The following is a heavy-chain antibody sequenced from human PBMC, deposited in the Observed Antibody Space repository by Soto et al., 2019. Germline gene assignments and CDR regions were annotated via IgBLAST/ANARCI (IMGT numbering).Heavy chain of an antibody. CDR1: GFTFSSYA. J-gene: IGHJ6*02. CDR2: ISYDGSNK. D-gene: IGHD3-22*01. V-gene: IGHV3-30-3*01. Sequence: QVQLVESGGGVVQPGRSLRLSCAASGFTFSSYAMHWVRQAPGKGLEWVAVISYDGSNKYYADSVKGRFTISRDNSKNTLYLQMNSLRAEDTAVYYCARDESTSDADYDSSGYYPGGMDVWGQGTTVTVSS. CDR3: ARDESTSDADYDSSGYYPGGMDV.